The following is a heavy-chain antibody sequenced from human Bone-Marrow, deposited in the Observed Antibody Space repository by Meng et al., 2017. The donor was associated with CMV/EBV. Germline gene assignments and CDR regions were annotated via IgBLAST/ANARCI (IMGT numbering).Heavy chain of an antibody. Sequence: GGSLRLSCPASGFTFSSYAMHWVRQAPGKGLEWVVVISYDGSNKYYADSVKGRFIISRDNSKNTLYLQMNSLRAEDTAVYYCAKDVDPMILVEMVYFDCWGQGTLVTVSS. D-gene: IGHD3-22*01. V-gene: IGHV3-30-3*01. CDR3: AKDVDPMILVEMVYFDC. J-gene: IGHJ4*02. CDR1: GFTFSSYA. CDR2: ISYDGSNK.